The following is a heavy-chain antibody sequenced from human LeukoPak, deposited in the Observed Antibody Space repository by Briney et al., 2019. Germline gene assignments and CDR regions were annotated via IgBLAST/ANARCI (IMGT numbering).Heavy chain of an antibody. V-gene: IGHV1-69*01. J-gene: IGHJ4*02. CDR1: GGPFSSYA. D-gene: IGHD6-6*01. CDR3: ARGGQLVPSLDY. CDR2: IIPIFGTA. Sequence: ASVKVSCKASGGPFSSYAISWVRQAPGQGLEWMGGIIPIFGTANYAQKFQGRVTITADESTSTAYMELSSLRSEDTAVYYCARGGQLVPSLDYWGQGTLVTVSS.